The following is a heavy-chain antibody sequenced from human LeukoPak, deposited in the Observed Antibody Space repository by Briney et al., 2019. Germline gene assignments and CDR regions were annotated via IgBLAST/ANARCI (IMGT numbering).Heavy chain of an antibody. D-gene: IGHD3-22*01. CDR2: INHSGST. V-gene: IGHV4-34*01. CDR1: GGSFSGYY. CDR3: ARMGLSGYYPRDNWFDP. Sequence: PSETLSLTCAVYGGSFSGYYWSWIRQPPGKGLEWIGEINHSGSTNYNPSLKSRVTISVDTSKNQFSLKLSSVTAADTAVYYCARMGLSGYYPRDNWFDPWGQGTLVTVSS. J-gene: IGHJ5*02.